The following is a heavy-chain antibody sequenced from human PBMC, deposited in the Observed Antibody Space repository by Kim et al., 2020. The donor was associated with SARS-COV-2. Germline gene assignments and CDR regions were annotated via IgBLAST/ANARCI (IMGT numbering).Heavy chain of an antibody. D-gene: IGHD3-16*01. CDR2: IYYSGST. CDR1: GGSISSYY. Sequence: SETLSLTCTVSGGSISSYYWSWIRHPPGKGLEWIGYIYYSGSTNYNPSLKSRVTISVDTSKNQFSLKLSSVTAADTAVYYCARDGITRDYYGMDVWGQGTTVTVSS. J-gene: IGHJ6*02. V-gene: IGHV4-59*13. CDR3: ARDGITRDYYGMDV.